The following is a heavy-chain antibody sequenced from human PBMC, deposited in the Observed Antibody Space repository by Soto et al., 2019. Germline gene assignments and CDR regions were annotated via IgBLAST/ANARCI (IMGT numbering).Heavy chain of an antibody. J-gene: IGHJ6*02. Sequence: QVQLVQSGAEVKKPGSSVKVSCKASGGTFSSYAISWVRQAPGQGLEWMGGIIPIFGTANYAQKFQGRVTITAXXSXSXXYMELSSLRSEDTAVYYCARDLGLCISTSCYPMDVWGQGTTVTVSS. D-gene: IGHD2-2*01. V-gene: IGHV1-69*12. CDR1: GGTFSSYA. CDR2: IIPIFGTA. CDR3: ARDLGLCISTSCYPMDV.